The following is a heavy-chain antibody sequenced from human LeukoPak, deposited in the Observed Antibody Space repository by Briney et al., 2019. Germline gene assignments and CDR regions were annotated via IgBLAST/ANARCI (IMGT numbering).Heavy chain of an antibody. J-gene: IGHJ4*02. CDR2: ISGGGGST. Sequence: PGGSLRLSCAASGFTFTSYSMNWVRQAPGKGLEWVSTISGGGGSTYYADSVKGRFTISRDNSKNTLYLQVNSLRAEDTAVYYCAKDLMITMIVVPNGYWGQGTLVTVSS. D-gene: IGHD3-22*01. CDR3: AKDLMITMIVVPNGY. V-gene: IGHV3-23*01. CDR1: GFTFTSYS.